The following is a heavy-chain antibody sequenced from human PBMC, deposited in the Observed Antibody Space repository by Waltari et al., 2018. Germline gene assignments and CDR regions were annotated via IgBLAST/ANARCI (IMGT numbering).Heavy chain of an antibody. CDR3: ARGPDGFDV. CDR1: GGTFTTFG. Sequence: QVQLVQSGAEVKKPGSSVKASCKPSGGTFTTFGITWVRQAPGQGLEWMGGIVPVFHTPNYAQKFQDRVTISADESTSTVSMEVSGLRSEDTAVYYCARGPDGFDVWGQGTVVTVSS. J-gene: IGHJ3*01. CDR2: IVPVFHTP. V-gene: IGHV1-69*01.